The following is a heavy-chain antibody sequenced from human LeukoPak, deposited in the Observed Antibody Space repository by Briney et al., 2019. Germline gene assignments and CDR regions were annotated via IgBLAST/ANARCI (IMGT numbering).Heavy chain of an antibody. Sequence: GGSLRLSCAASGFTFSTYGMHWVRQSPGKGLEWVAVISYDGSYKEYADSVKGRFTISRDNSKNTLYLQMNSLRAEDAAVYYCAKLSSGWYYFDYWGQGTLVTVSS. CDR2: ISYDGSYK. J-gene: IGHJ4*02. CDR3: AKLSSGWYYFDY. D-gene: IGHD6-19*01. CDR1: GFTFSTYG. V-gene: IGHV3-30*18.